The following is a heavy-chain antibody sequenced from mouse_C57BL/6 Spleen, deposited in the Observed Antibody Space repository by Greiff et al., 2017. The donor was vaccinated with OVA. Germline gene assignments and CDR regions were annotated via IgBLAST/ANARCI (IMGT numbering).Heavy chain of an antibody. D-gene: IGHD4-1*01. J-gene: IGHJ2*01. Sequence: VQLQQSGAELARPGASVKMSCKASGYTFTSYTMHWVKQRPGQGLEWIGYINPSSGYTKYNQKFKDKATLTADKSSSTAYMQLSSLTSEDSAVYYGARETGLDYWGQGTTLTVSS. CDR2: INPSSGYT. V-gene: IGHV1-4*01. CDR3: ARETGLDY. CDR1: GYTFTSYT.